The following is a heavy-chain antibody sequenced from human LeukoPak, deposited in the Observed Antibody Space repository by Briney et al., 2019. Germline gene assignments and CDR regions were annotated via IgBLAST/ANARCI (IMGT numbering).Heavy chain of an antibody. CDR3: ARDQVNYEIPDHFDY. CDR1: GDSISSSTCN. J-gene: IGHJ4*02. D-gene: IGHD3-22*01. V-gene: IGHV4-30-2*01. CDR2: ISQSGNS. Sequence: SETLSLTCKVSGDSISSSTCNWSWIRQPPGKGLEWIGYISQSGNSYFTPSLQSRATISVDRSKNHFSLTLISVTAADTAVYYCARDQVNYEIPDHFDYWGKGTLVTVSS.